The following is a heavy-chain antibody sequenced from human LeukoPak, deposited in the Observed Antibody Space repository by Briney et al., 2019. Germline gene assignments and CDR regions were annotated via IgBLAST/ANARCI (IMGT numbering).Heavy chain of an antibody. D-gene: IGHD3-3*01. V-gene: IGHV3-66*02. Sequence: GGSLRLSCAASGFTVSSNYMSWVRQAPGKVLGWVSVIYSGGSTYYADSVKGRFTISRDNSKNTLYLQMNSLRAEDTAVYHCARDIAIFGVVIQLGYWGQGTLVTVSS. CDR1: GFTVSSNY. CDR3: ARDIAIFGVVIQLGY. J-gene: IGHJ4*02. CDR2: IYSGGST.